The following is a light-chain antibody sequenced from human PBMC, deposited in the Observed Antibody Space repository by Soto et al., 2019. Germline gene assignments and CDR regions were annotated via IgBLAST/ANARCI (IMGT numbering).Light chain of an antibody. J-gene: IGLJ2*01. CDR1: ALPKQY. CDR3: QSADSSGYVV. Sequence: SSELTQPPSVSVSPRQTARITCSGDALPKQYAYWYQQKPGQAPVLVIYKDSERPSGIPERFSGSSSGTTVTLTISGVQAEDEADYYCQSADSSGYVVFGGGTKLTVL. V-gene: IGLV3-25*03. CDR2: KDS.